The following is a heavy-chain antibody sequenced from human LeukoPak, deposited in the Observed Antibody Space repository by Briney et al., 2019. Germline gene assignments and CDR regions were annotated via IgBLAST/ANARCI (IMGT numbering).Heavy chain of an antibody. CDR1: GGSFSGYY. D-gene: IGHD4-17*01. CDR3: ASVNDYGDPLPRYMDV. CDR2: IYYSGST. V-gene: IGHV4-59*01. J-gene: IGHJ6*03. Sequence: PSETLSLTCAVYGGSFSGYYWSWIRQPPGKGLEYIGYIYYSGSTNYNPSLKSRVTISVDTSKNQFSLKVNSVTAADTAVYYCASVNDYGDPLPRYMDVWGKGTAVTVSS.